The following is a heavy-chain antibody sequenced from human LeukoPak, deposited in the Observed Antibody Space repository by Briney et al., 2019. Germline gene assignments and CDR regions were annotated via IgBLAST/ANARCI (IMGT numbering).Heavy chain of an antibody. CDR3: ARQKILWFGESGYYFDY. D-gene: IGHD3-10*01. J-gene: IGHJ4*02. Sequence: PSETLSLTCTVSGGSISSSSYYWGWIRQPPGKGLEWIGSIYYSGSTYYNPSLKSRVTISVDTSKNQFSLKLSSVTAADTAVYYCARQKILWFGESGYYFDYWGQGTLVTVSS. CDR2: IYYSGST. V-gene: IGHV4-39*01. CDR1: GGSISSSSYY.